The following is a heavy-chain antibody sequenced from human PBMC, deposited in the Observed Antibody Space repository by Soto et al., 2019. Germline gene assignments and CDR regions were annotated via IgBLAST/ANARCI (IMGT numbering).Heavy chain of an antibody. V-gene: IGHV3-23*01. CDR3: AKQIVGATTVSWFDP. CDR1: GFTFSSYA. Sequence: RLSCAASGFTFSSYAMSWVRQAPGKGLEWVSAISGSGGSTYYADSVKGRFTISRDNSKNTLYLQMNSLRAEDTAVYYCAKQIVGATTVSWFDPWGQGTLVTVSS. J-gene: IGHJ5*02. CDR2: ISGSGGST. D-gene: IGHD1-26*01.